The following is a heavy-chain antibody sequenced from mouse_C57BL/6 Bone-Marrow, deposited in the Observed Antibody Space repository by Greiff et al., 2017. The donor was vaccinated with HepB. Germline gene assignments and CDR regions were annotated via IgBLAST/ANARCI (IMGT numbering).Heavy chain of an antibody. CDR1: GFNIKDDY. CDR3: TPLYYDDDGHFDY. Sequence: EVQLQQSGAELVRPGASVKLSCTASGFNIKDDYMHWVKQRPEQGLEWIGWIDPENGDTEYASKFQGKATITADTSSNTAYLQLSSLTSEDTAVYYCTPLYYDDDGHFDYWGQGTTLTVSS. J-gene: IGHJ2*01. V-gene: IGHV14-4*01. CDR2: IDPENGDT. D-gene: IGHD2-4*01.